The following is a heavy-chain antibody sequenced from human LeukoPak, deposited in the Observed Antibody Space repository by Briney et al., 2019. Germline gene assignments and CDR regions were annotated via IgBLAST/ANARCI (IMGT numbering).Heavy chain of an antibody. CDR3: ARTCGGDCYLGY. V-gene: IGHV3-48*03. CDR1: GFTFSSYE. Sequence: PGGSLRLSCAASGFTFSSYEMNWVRQAPGKGLEWVSYISSSGSTIYYADSVKGRFTISRDNAKNSLYLQMNSLRAEDTAVYYCARTCGGDCYLGYWGQGTLVTVSS. CDR2: ISSSGSTI. J-gene: IGHJ4*02. D-gene: IGHD2-21*02.